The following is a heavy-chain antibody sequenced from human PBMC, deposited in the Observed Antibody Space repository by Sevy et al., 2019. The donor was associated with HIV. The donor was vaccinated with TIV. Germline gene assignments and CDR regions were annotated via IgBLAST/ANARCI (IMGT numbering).Heavy chain of an antibody. CDR1: GFTLNSYW. CDR2: IKQDGSVK. CDR3: VRAIAADGSF. J-gene: IGHJ4*02. Sequence: GGSLRLSCVASGFTLNSYWMSWVRQAPGKGLEWVPNIKQDGSVKYYVNSVKGRFTISRDNARNLLYLQMNSLRVEDTALYYCVRAIAADGSFWGQGTLVTVSS. D-gene: IGHD6-13*01. V-gene: IGHV3-7*01.